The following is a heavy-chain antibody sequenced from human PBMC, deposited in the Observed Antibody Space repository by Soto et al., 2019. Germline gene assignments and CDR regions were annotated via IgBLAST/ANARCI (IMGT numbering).Heavy chain of an antibody. CDR3: ARGVNGGNNWFDP. V-gene: IGHV3-74*01. CDR1: GFTFSSYW. CDR2: INSDGSST. J-gene: IGHJ5*02. D-gene: IGHD2-21*01. Sequence: GGSLRLSCAASGFTFSSYWMHWVRQAPGKGLVWVSRINSDGSSTSYADSVKGRFTISRDNAKNTLYLQMNSLRAEDTAVYYCARGVNGGNNWFDPWGQGTLVTVSS.